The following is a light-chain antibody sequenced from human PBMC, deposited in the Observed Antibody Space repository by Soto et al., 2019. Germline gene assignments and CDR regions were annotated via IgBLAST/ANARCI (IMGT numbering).Light chain of an antibody. CDR2: HAS. CDR3: QQHTYWPRGT. V-gene: IGKV3-11*01. CDR1: QSVSSY. Sequence: EIVLTQSPATLSLSPGERATLSCRASQSVSSYLAWYQQKPGQAPRLLIYHASNRATGIPARFSGSGSWTDFTLTISSLEPEDFAVYYCQQHTYWPRGTFGGGTKVEMK. J-gene: IGKJ4*01.